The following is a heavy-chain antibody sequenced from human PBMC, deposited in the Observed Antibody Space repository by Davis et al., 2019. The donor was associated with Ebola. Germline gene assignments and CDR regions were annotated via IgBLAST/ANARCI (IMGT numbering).Heavy chain of an antibody. D-gene: IGHD6-6*01. CDR2: INHSGIT. V-gene: IGHV4-34*01. Sequence: SETLSLTCAVSVGSFSGHYWSWIRQTPGKGLEWVGEINHSGITNYDPSLKSRVTISVDTSKNQFSLKVSSVTAADTAVYYCARVLQQVVRLDPWGQGTLVTVSS. CDR3: ARVLQQVVRLDP. CDR1: VGSFSGHY. J-gene: IGHJ5*02.